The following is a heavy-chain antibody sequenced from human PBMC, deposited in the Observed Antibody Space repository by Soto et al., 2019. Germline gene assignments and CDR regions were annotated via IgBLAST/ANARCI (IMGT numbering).Heavy chain of an antibody. J-gene: IGHJ6*03. D-gene: IGHD6-13*01. V-gene: IGHV4-59*08. CDR2: IYYSGST. Sequence: PSETLSLTCTVSGGSISSYYWSWIRQPPGKGLEWIGYIYYSGSTNYNPSLKSRVTISVDTSKNQFSLKLSSVTAADTAVYYCARLGPGIAAAGTLYYYMDVWGKGTTVTVS. CDR3: ARLGPGIAAAGTLYYYMDV. CDR1: GGSISSYY.